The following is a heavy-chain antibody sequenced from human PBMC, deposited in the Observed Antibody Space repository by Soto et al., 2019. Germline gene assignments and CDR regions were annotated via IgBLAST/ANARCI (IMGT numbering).Heavy chain of an antibody. CDR2: ISYDGSNK. CDR1: GFTFSSYA. V-gene: IGHV3-30-3*01. J-gene: IGHJ6*02. CDR3: AREFVDCSGGSCYSFPPGYGMDV. Sequence: QVQLVESGGGVVQPGRSLRLSCAASGFTFSSYAMHWVRQAPGKGLEWVAVISYDGSNKYYADSVKGRFTISRDHSKNTLYLQMNSLSDEDTALYYCAREFVDCSGGSCYSFPPGYGMDVWGQGTTVTVSS. D-gene: IGHD2-15*01.